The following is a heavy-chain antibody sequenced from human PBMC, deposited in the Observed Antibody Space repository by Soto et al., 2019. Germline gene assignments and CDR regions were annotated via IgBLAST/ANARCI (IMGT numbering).Heavy chain of an antibody. CDR1: GGSFSGYY. Sequence: SETLSLTCAVYGGSFSGYYWSWIRQPPGKGLEWIGEINHSGSTNYNPSLKSRVTISVDTSKNQFSLKLSSVTAADMAVYYCAREGSYSAYNFAHGIQLWSFDFWGQGALVTVSS. CDR3: AREGSYSAYNFAHGIQLWSFDF. D-gene: IGHD5-12*01. J-gene: IGHJ4*02. CDR2: INHSGST. V-gene: IGHV4-34*01.